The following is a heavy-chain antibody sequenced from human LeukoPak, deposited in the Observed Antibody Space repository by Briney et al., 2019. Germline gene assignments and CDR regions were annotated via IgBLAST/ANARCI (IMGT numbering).Heavy chain of an antibody. D-gene: IGHD3-10*01. CDR1: GFTVRSTY. Sequence: GRSLRLSCAVSGFTVRSTYMSGVPEAPGKGLGWGSVIYSGGSTYYAASVKGRFTISRDNSKNTLYLQMNSVRSEDTAVYYCARGFGELLWAFYFDYWGQGTLVTVSS. CDR3: ARGFGELLWAFYFDY. V-gene: IGHV3-66*01. CDR2: IYSGGST. J-gene: IGHJ4*02.